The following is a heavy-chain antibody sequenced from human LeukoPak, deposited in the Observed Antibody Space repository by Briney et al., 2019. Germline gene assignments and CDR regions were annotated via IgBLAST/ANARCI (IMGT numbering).Heavy chain of an antibody. V-gene: IGHV4-30-4*01. CDR1: GGSISSGDYY. CDR2: IYYSGST. CDR3: AREGYYYDSSGYSSYYFDY. J-gene: IGHJ4*02. D-gene: IGHD3-22*01. Sequence: SEALSLTCTVSGGSISSGDYYWSWIRQPPGKGLEWIGYIYYSGSTYYNPSLKSRVTISVDTSKNQFSLKLSSVTAADTAVYYCAREGYYYDSSGYSSYYFDYWGREPWSPSPQ.